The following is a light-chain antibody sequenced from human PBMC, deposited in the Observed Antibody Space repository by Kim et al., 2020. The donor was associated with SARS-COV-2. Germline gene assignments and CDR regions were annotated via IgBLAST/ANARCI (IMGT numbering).Light chain of an antibody. J-gene: IGLJ2*01. CDR1: SSDVGGYDY. Sequence: GQSVDNSCTRTSSDVGGYDYVSWYQRHPGKAHKLMIYQVTKRPSGVPDRFSGSKSGNTASLTVSGLQPEDEADYYCSSYAAGNTLLFGGGTQLTVL. V-gene: IGLV2-8*01. CDR3: SSYAAGNTLL. CDR2: QVT.